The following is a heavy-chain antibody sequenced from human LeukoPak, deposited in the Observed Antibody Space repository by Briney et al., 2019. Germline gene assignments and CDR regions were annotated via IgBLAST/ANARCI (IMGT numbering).Heavy chain of an antibody. J-gene: IGHJ4*02. Sequence: SETLSLTCTVSGGSISSSSYYWGWIRQPPGKGLEWIGSIYYSGSTYYNSSLKSRVTISVDTSKNQFSLKLSSVTAADTAVYYCARQPSYSGSYDYWGQGTLVTVSS. V-gene: IGHV4-39*01. CDR2: IYYSGST. D-gene: IGHD1-26*01. CDR1: GGSISSSSYY. CDR3: ARQPSYSGSYDY.